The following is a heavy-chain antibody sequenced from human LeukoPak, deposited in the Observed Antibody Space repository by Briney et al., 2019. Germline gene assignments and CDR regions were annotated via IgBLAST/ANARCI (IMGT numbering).Heavy chain of an antibody. D-gene: IGHD4-11*01. CDR3: ARSHSNRGSDNWLDP. Sequence: PSETLSLTCTVSGGSISSYYWSWIRQPPGKGLEWIGYIYYSGSTNYNPSLKSRVTISVDTSKNQFSLKLSSVTAADTAVYYCARSHSNRGSDNWLDPWGQGTLVTVSS. V-gene: IGHV4-59*01. J-gene: IGHJ5*02. CDR2: IYYSGST. CDR1: GGSISSYY.